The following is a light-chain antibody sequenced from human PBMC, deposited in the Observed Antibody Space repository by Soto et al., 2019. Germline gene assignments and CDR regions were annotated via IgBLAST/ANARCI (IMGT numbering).Light chain of an antibody. V-gene: IGLV2-8*01. CDR1: SSDVGGYNY. CDR3: SSYAGSSTWV. CDR2: EVS. Sequence: QSAPTQPPSASGSPGQSATISCTGTSSDVGGYNYVSWYQQYPGKAPKLMIYEVSKRPSGVPDRFSGSKSGNTASLTLSGLQAEDEADYYCSSYAGSSTWVFGGGTKLTVL. J-gene: IGLJ3*02.